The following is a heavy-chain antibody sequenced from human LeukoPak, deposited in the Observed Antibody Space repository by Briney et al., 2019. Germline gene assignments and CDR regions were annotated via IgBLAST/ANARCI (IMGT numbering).Heavy chain of an antibody. CDR3: AKDRSSTWSFDY. J-gene: IGHJ4*02. CDR1: GFTFSSCG. Sequence: SGGSLRLSCAASGFTFSSCGMHWVRQAPGKGLEWVAVISSDGNDKHYTDSVKDRFTVSRDNSKNTVFLEIYSLRTEDTALYYCAKDRSSTWSFDYWGQGTLVTVSS. V-gene: IGHV3-30*18. D-gene: IGHD6-13*01. CDR2: ISSDGNDK.